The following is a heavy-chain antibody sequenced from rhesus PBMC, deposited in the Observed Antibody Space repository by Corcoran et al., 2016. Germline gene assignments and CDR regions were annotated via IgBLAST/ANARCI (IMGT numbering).Heavy chain of an antibody. Sequence: QVQLQESGPGLVKPSETLSLTCAVSGGSVSSSNWWSWIRQPPGKGLEWIGYISGSSGSTYYNPSLKSRVTSSTDTSKNQFSLKLSSGTAADTAVYYCARGDSWSFDSWGQGVLVTVSS. CDR3: ARGDSWSFDS. D-gene: IGHD6-13*01. CDR1: GGSVSSSNW. J-gene: IGHJ4*01. V-gene: IGHV4-65*01. CDR2: ISGSSGST.